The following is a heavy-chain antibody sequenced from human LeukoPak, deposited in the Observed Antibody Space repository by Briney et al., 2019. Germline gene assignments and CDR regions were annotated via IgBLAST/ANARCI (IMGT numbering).Heavy chain of an antibody. D-gene: IGHD3-3*01. CDR3: TTSGEVDFWSGPTYYFDY. J-gene: IGHJ4*02. CDR2: IKSKTDGGTT. Sequence: GGSLRLSCAASGFTFSNAWMSWVRQAPGKGLEWVGRIKSKTDGGTTDYAAPVKGRFTISRDDSKNTLYLQMNSLKTEDTAVYYCTTSGEVDFWSGPTYYFDYWGQGTLVTVSS. CDR1: GFTFSNAW. V-gene: IGHV3-15*01.